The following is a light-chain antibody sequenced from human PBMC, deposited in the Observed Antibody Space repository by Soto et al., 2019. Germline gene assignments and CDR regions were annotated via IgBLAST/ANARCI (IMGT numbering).Light chain of an antibody. CDR2: EVN. J-gene: IGLJ3*02. V-gene: IGLV2-8*01. CDR3: SSSAVIYHYLV. CDR1: SSDIGGYNS. Sequence: QSALTQPPSASGSPGQSVTISCTGTSSDIGGYNSVSWYQQHPGKAPRLMIYEVNKRPSGVPDRFSGSKSGYTASLTVSGLQNEDEAFYYSSSSAVIYHYLVFGGGTKVTVL.